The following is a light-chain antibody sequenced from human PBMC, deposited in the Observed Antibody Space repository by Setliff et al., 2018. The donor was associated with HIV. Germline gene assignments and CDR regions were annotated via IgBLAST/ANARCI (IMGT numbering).Light chain of an antibody. Sequence: QSVLTQPASVSGSPGQSITISCTGTSSDVGGYNYVSWHQQHPGKAPKLMIYDVSKRPSGVSNRFSGSKSGNTASLTISGLQAEDEADYYCSSYTSSSTVVFGGGTKVTVL. CDR3: SSYTSSSTVV. V-gene: IGLV2-14*01. J-gene: IGLJ2*01. CDR2: DVS. CDR1: SSDVGGYNY.